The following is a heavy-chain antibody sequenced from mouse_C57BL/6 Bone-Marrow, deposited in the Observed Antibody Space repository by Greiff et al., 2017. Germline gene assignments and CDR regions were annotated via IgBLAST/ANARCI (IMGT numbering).Heavy chain of an antibody. CDR3: AREGITTVVDY. CDR2: IYPGSGNT. Sequence: QVHVKQSGAELVRPGASVKLSCKASGYTFTDYYINWVKQRPGQGLEWIARIYPGSGNTYYNEKFKGKATLTAEKSSSTAYMQLSSLTSEDSAVYFCAREGITTVVDYWGQGTTLTVSS. V-gene: IGHV1-76*01. J-gene: IGHJ2*01. CDR1: GYTFTDYY. D-gene: IGHD1-1*01.